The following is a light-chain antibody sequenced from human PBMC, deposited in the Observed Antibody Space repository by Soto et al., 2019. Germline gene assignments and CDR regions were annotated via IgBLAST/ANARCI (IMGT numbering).Light chain of an antibody. V-gene: IGKV1-5*03. CDR2: EAS. CDR3: QQYDSYWT. CDR1: HSISSS. Sequence: DLQMTQSPSTLSASVGDRVTITCRASHSISSSLAWYQQKPGKDPKVLIYEASNLQRGVPTRFSGGGFGTDFSLSISNVQPDDFATYYCQQYDSYWTFGQGTKVEIK. J-gene: IGKJ1*01.